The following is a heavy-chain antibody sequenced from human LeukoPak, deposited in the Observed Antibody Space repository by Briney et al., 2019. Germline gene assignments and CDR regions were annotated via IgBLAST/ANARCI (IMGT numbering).Heavy chain of an antibody. CDR2: INQSGSI. J-gene: IGHJ4*02. Sequence: SETLSLTCAVYGASFSGYYWSWIRQPPGKGLEWIGEINQSGSINYNPSLKSRVSIPADTSKKQFSLKVNSVTAADTAVYYCARGGARGIAAAGSLDYWGQGTLVTVSS. V-gene: IGHV4-34*01. D-gene: IGHD6-13*01. CDR3: ARGGARGIAAAGSLDY. CDR1: GASFSGYY.